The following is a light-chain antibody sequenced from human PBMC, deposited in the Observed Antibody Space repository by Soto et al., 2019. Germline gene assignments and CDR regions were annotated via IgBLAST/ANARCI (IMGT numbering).Light chain of an antibody. CDR3: QQYNNYLYT. CDR1: QSINNW. Sequence: DIPMTQSPSTLSASVGDRVTITCRASQSINNWLAWYQQKPGKAPKLLIFDASSLESGVPSRFSGSASGTEFTLTISSLQPDDFATYYCQQYNNYLYTFGQGTKLEIK. J-gene: IGKJ2*01. CDR2: DAS. V-gene: IGKV1-5*01.